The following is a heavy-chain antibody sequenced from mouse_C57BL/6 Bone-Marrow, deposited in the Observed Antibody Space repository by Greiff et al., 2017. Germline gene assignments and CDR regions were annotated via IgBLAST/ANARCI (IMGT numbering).Heavy chain of an antibody. V-gene: IGHV1-69*01. Sequence: QLKQPGAELVMPGASVKLSCKASGYTFTSYWMHWVKQRPGQGLEWIGEIDPSDSYTNYNQKFKGKSTLTVDKSSSTAYMQLSSLTSEDSAVYYCARVGPHWYFDVWGTGTTVTVSS. CDR1: GYTFTSYW. CDR3: ARVGPHWYFDV. CDR2: IDPSDSYT. D-gene: IGHD6-1*01. J-gene: IGHJ1*03.